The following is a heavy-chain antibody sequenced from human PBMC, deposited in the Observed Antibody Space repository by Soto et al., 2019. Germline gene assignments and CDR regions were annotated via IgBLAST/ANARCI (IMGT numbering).Heavy chain of an antibody. V-gene: IGHV3-23*01. D-gene: IGHD3-10*01. CDR1: GFTFSSYA. Sequence: GGSLRLSCAASGFTFSSYAMSWVRQAPGKGLEWVSAISGSGGSTYYADSVKGRFTISRDNSKNTLYLQMNSLRAEDTAVYYCAKESYYYGSGSYSGFDYWGQGTLLTVSS. CDR2: ISGSGGST. J-gene: IGHJ4*02. CDR3: AKESYYYGSGSYSGFDY.